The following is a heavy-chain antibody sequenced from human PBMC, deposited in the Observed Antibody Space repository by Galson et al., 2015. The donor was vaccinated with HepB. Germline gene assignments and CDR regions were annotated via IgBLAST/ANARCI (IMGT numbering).Heavy chain of an antibody. D-gene: IGHD5-18*01. Sequence: SLRLSCAASGFTFSSYAMSWVRQAPGKGLEWVSAISGSGGSTYYADSVKGRFTISRDNSKNTLYLQMNSLRAEDTAVYYCAGGGYSYGYSVGYYYYGMDVWGQGTTVTVSS. CDR1: GFTFSSYA. J-gene: IGHJ6*02. CDR2: ISGSGGST. V-gene: IGHV3-23*01. CDR3: AGGGYSYGYSVGYYYYGMDV.